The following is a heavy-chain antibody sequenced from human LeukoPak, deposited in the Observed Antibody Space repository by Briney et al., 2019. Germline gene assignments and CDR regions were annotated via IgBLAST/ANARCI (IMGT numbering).Heavy chain of an antibody. V-gene: IGHV4-4*07. D-gene: IGHD6-13*01. CDR1: GGSISSYY. CDR3: AREQQLVLGYYYMDV. J-gene: IGHJ6*03. Sequence: SETLSLTCSVSGGSISSYYWSWMRQPAGKGLEWIGRIYTSGSANYNPSLKSRVTTSVDRSKNQFSLRLSSVTAADTAVYYCAREQQLVLGYYYMDVWGKGTTVTVSS. CDR2: IYTSGSA.